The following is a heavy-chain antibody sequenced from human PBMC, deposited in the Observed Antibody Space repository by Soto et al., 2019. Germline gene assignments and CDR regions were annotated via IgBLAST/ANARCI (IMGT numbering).Heavy chain of an antibody. V-gene: IGHV2-5*02. Sequence: SGPTLVNPTQTLTMACTFSGFCLSTSGVGVGWIRQPPGKALEWLALIYWDDDKRYSPSLKSRLTITKDTSKNQVVLTMTNMDPVDTATYFCANKGRWLSAFDIRGKGTMVTVS. CDR2: IYWDDDK. CDR3: ANKGRWLSAFDI. D-gene: IGHD6-19*01. J-gene: IGHJ3*02. CDR1: GFCLSTSGVG.